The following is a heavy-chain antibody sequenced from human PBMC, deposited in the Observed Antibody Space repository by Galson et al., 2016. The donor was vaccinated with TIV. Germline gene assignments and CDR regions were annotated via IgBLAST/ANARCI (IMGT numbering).Heavy chain of an antibody. J-gene: IGHJ6*02. CDR3: ARDRYFDTSSYYYYYYSRDV. D-gene: IGHD3-22*01. CDR1: GITVAANY. V-gene: IGHV3-66*02. CDR2: IYSAGET. Sequence: SLRLSCAASGITVAANYMSWVRQTPGGGLEWVATIYSAGETFYADSVKGRFTISRDASKNTLHIQMNSLGPDDTAVYFCARDRYFDTSSYYYYYYSRDVCVQGATVTVSS.